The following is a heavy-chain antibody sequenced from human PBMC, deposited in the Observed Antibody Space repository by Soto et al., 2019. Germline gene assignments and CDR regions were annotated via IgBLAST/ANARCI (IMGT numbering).Heavy chain of an antibody. D-gene: IGHD1-26*01. CDR3: ARDDSLSGSYPGDFDY. CDR1: GGTFSSYA. J-gene: IGHJ4*02. CDR2: IIPIFGTA. V-gene: IGHV1-69*01. Sequence: QVQLVQSGAEVKKPGSSVKVSCKASGGTFSSYAISWVRQAPGQGLEWMGGIIPIFGTANYAQKFQGRVTITADESTSTADMELSSLSSEDTAVYYCARDDSLSGSYPGDFDYWGQGTLVTVSS.